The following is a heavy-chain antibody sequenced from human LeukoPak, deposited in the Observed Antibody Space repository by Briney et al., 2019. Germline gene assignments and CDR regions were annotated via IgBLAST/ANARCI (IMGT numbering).Heavy chain of an antibody. Sequence: SETLSLTCTVSGGSISSYYWSWIRQPPGKGLEWIGYIYYTGISNYNPSLRSRVTISLDTSKNQFSLKLSSVTAADTAVYYCARDYDILTGYRLAFDIWGQGTMVTVSS. CDR1: GGSISSYY. V-gene: IGHV4-59*12. D-gene: IGHD3-9*01. CDR2: IYYTGIS. J-gene: IGHJ3*02. CDR3: ARDYDILTGYRLAFDI.